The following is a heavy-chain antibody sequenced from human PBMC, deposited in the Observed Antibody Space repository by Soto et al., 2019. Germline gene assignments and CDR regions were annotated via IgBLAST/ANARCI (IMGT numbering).Heavy chain of an antibody. CDR3: ARPSTPNPYDFWSGYYRN. J-gene: IGHJ4*02. Sequence: ASVKVSCKASGYTFTSYGTSWVRQAPGQGLEWMGWISAYNGNTNYAQKLQGRVTMTTDTSTSTAYMELRSLRSDDTAVYYCARPSTPNPYDFWSGYYRNWGQGTLVTVSS. D-gene: IGHD3-3*01. CDR2: ISAYNGNT. CDR1: GYTFTSYG. V-gene: IGHV1-18*01.